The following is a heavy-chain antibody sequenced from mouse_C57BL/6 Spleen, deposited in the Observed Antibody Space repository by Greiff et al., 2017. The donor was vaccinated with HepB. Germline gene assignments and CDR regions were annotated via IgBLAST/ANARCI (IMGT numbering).Heavy chain of an antibody. J-gene: IGHJ1*03. CDR1: GYTFTSYW. CDR3: ARSSYYYGSSYYV. D-gene: IGHD1-1*01. CDR2: IYPGSGST. V-gene: IGHV1-55*01. Sequence: VQLQQPGAELVKPGASVKMSCKASGYTFTSYWITWVKQRPGQGLEWIGDIYPGSGSTNYNEKFKSKATLTVDTSSNTAYMQLSSLTSEDSAVYYCARSSYYYGSSYYVWGTGTTVTVSS.